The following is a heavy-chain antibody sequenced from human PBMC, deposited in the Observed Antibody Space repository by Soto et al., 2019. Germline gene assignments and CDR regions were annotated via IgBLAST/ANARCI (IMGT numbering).Heavy chain of an antibody. CDR1: GYTFTSYG. D-gene: IGHD3-22*01. V-gene: IGHV1-18*04. J-gene: IGHJ4*02. CDR3: ARDYGDYYDSSGYYQYTCGDY. Sequence: ASVKVSCKASGYTFTSYGISWVRQAPGQGLEWMGWISAYNGNTNYAQKLQGRVTMTTDTSTSTAYMELRSLRSDDTAVYYCARDYGDYYDSSGYYQYTCGDYWGQGILVTVSS. CDR2: ISAYNGNT.